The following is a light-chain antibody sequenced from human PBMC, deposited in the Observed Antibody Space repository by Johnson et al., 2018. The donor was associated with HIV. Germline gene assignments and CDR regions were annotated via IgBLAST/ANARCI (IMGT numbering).Light chain of an antibody. Sequence: QSVLTQPPSVSAAPGQKVTISCSGSSSNIGNNYVSWYQQLPGTAPKLLIYDNNKRPSGIPDRFSGSKSGTSATLGFTGLQTGDEADYYCGTWDSSLSGVFGTGTKVTVL. CDR3: GTWDSSLSGV. J-gene: IGLJ1*01. CDR1: SSNIGNNY. V-gene: IGLV1-51*01. CDR2: DNN.